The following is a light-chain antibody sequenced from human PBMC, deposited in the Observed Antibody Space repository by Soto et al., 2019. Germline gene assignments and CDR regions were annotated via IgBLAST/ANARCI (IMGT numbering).Light chain of an antibody. CDR1: QSVSSN. CDR3: QHHNHLPRT. Sequence: EIVMTQSPATLSVSPGERATLSCRASQSVSSNLAWYQQKPGQAPRLFIYGASTRATGIPTRFSGRGSGTQFPLPISSLQSEGFAVYYCQHHNHLPRTFGQGTKVEI. CDR2: GAS. V-gene: IGKV3-15*01. J-gene: IGKJ1*01.